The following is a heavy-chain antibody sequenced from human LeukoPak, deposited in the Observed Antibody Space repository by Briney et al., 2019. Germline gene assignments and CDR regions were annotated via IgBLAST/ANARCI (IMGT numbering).Heavy chain of an antibody. CDR2: INSDGSST. CDR3: AREGAFYDYVWGSYPSFDP. V-gene: IGHV3-74*01. CDR1: GFTFSSYW. D-gene: IGHD3-16*02. Sequence: GGSLRLSCAASGFTFSSYWMHWVRQAPGKGLVWVSRINSDGSSTSYADSVKGRFTISRDNAKNTLYLQMNSLRAEDTAVYCCAREGAFYDYVWGSYPSFDPWGQGTLVTVSS. J-gene: IGHJ5*02.